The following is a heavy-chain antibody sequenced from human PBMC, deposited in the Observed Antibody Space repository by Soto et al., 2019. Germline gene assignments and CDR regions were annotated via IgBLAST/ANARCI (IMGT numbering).Heavy chain of an antibody. Sequence: QVQLQESGPGLVKPSETLSLTCTVSGGSVSSGSYYWSWIRQPPGKGLEWIGYIYYSGSTNYNPSLKSRVTISVDTSKNQCSRKLSSVTAADTAVYYCARDLSTMVRRQTDWGQGTLVTVSS. CDR2: IYYSGST. D-gene: IGHD3-10*01. CDR1: GGSVSSGSYY. CDR3: ARDLSTMVRRQTD. V-gene: IGHV4-61*01. J-gene: IGHJ4*02.